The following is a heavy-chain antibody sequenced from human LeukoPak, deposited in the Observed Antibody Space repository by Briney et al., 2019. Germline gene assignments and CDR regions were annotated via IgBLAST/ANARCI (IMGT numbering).Heavy chain of an antibody. CDR3: ARDVAAAGHFDY. V-gene: IGHV4-59*01. Sequence: SETLSLTCTVSGGSMSSYYWSWIRQPPGKGLEWIGYIYYSGSTNYNPSLKSRVTISVDTSKNQFSLKLSSVTAADTAVYYCARDVAAAGHFDYWGQGTLVTVSS. CDR2: IYYSGST. J-gene: IGHJ4*02. CDR1: GGSMSSYY. D-gene: IGHD6-13*01.